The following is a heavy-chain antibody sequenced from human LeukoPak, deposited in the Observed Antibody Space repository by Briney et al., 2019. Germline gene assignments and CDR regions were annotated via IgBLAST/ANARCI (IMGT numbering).Heavy chain of an antibody. CDR3: ATIADTLWFGELPDY. CDR2: FDPEDGET. D-gene: IGHD3-10*01. Sequence: ASVKVSCKVSGYTLTELSMHWVRQAPGKGLEWMGGFDPEDGETIYAQKFQGRVTMTEDTSTDTAYMELSSPRSEDTAVYYCATIADTLWFGELPDYWGQGTLVTVSS. CDR1: GYTLTELS. V-gene: IGHV1-24*01. J-gene: IGHJ4*02.